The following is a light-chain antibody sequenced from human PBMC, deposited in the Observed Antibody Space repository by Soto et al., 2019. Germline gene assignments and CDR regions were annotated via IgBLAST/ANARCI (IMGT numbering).Light chain of an antibody. V-gene: IGLV2-18*02. J-gene: IGLJ3*02. CDR1: SSDVGTYNR. CDR2: DVS. Sequence: QSALTQPPSVSGSPGQSVTISCTGTSSDVGTYNRVSWYQQPPGTAPKLLIYDVSSRPSGVPDRFSGSKSGNTASLTISRLQTEDEANYYCTSYTTSSTFVFGGGTKLTVL. CDR3: TSYTTSSTFV.